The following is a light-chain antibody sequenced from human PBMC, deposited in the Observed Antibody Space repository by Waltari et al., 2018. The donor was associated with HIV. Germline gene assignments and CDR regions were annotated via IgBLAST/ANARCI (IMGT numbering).Light chain of an antibody. J-gene: IGLJ1*01. CDR2: EVP. V-gene: IGLV2-23*02. CDR3: CSYAGSSTHV. Sequence: QSALTQPASVSGSPGQSITISCTGTSSDVGSYELLPWYQKHPDKAPKLMIYEVPKRPSGVSNRFSGSKSGNTASLTISGLQAEDEADYYCCSYAGSSTHVFGGGTKVTVL. CDR1: SSDVGSYEL.